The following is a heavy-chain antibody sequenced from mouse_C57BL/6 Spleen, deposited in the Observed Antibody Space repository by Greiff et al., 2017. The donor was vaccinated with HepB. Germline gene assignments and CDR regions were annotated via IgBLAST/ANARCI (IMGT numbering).Heavy chain of an antibody. CDR1: GYTFTSYW. V-gene: IGHV1-69*01. J-gene: IGHJ2*01. D-gene: IGHD2-13*01. Sequence: VQLQQPGAELVMPGASVKLSCKASGYTFTSYWMHWVKQRPGQGLEWIGEIDPSDSYTNYNQKFKGKSTLTVDKSSSTAYMQLSSLTAEDSAVYYCARGVTTVDDYWGQGTT. CDR3: ARGVTTVDDY. CDR2: IDPSDSYT.